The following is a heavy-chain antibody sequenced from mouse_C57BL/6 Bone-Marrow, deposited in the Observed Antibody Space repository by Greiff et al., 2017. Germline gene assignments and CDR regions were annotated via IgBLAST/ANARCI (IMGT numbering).Heavy chain of an antibody. CDR3: ARIYGSGRYFDV. J-gene: IGHJ1*03. Sequence: QVQLQQSGAELARPGASVKLSCKASGYTFTSYGISWVKQRTGQGLEWIGEIYPRSGNTYYNEKFKGKATLTADKSSSTAYMELRSLTSEDSAVYFCARIYGSGRYFDVWGTGTTVTVSS. D-gene: IGHD1-1*01. CDR1: GYTFTSYG. V-gene: IGHV1-81*01. CDR2: IYPRSGNT.